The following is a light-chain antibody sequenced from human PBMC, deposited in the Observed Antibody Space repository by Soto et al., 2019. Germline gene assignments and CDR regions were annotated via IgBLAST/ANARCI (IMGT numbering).Light chain of an antibody. CDR3: MQGTHWPWT. CDR2: EVS. CDR1: ESLIHSDGSTY. V-gene: IGKV2-30*02. Sequence: DVVMTQSPLSLPVTLGQPASISCRSSESLIHSDGSTYLSWFQQRPGQSPRRLIYEVSDRDSGVXDIXSGSGSGTDFTLKISRVEAEDVGVYYCMQGTHWPWTFGRGTEVEIK. J-gene: IGKJ1*01.